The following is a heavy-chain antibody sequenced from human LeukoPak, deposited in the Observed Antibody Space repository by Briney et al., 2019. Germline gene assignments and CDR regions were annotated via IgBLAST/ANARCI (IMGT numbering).Heavy chain of an antibody. J-gene: IGHJ4*02. CDR2: IIPIFGTA. Sequence: VASVKVSCKASGGTFSSYAISWVRQAPGQGLEWMGGIIPIFGTANYAQKFQGRVTITADESTSTAYMELSRLRSEDTAVYYCARSYCSSTSCYMIGEESDDYWGQGTLVTVSS. CDR3: ARSYCSSTSCYMIGEESDDY. CDR1: GGTFSSYA. V-gene: IGHV1-69*13. D-gene: IGHD2-2*02.